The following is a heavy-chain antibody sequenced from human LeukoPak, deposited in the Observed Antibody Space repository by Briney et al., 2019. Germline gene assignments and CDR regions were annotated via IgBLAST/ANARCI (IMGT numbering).Heavy chain of an antibody. D-gene: IGHD1-1*01. V-gene: IGHV3-21*01. J-gene: IGHJ4*02. CDR1: GFTFSSYT. CDR3: ARALTTLTYEGY. CDR2: ISGSNSYI. Sequence: GGSLRLSCAASGFTFSSYTMHWIRQAAAKGLEWVSSISGSNSYIFYADSVKGRFTVSRDNAKDSLYLQMYSLRAEDTAVYYCARALTTLTYEGYRGQGTLVTVSP.